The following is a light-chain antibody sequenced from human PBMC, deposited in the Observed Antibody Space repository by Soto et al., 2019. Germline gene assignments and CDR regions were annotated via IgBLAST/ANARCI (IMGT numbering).Light chain of an antibody. CDR3: QQYGSSPGT. CDR2: GAS. J-gene: IGKJ1*01. V-gene: IGKV3-20*01. CDR1: QSVSSSY. Sequence: EIVLTQXPGTLSLSPGERATLSCRASQSVSSSYLAWYQQKPGQAPRLLIYGASSRATGIPDRFSGSGSGTDFTLTISRLEPEDFAVYYCQQYGSSPGTFGQGTKVDIK.